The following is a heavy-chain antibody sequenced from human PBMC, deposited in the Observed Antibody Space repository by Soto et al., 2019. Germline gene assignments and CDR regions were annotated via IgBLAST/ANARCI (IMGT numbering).Heavy chain of an antibody. V-gene: IGHV4-59*01. CDR1: GGSLSGSY. CDR2: ISYTGST. D-gene: IGHD3-3*02. Sequence: SETLSLTCTVSGGSLSGSYCSWIRKSPGKSLEWIASISYTGSTTHNPSLKSRVTLSVDTSKNQFSLSLTSVTPADTAAYYCATGGGWLHNSYIRGLYFDYWGQGVLVTVSS. J-gene: IGHJ4*02. CDR3: ATGGGWLHNSYIRGLYFDY.